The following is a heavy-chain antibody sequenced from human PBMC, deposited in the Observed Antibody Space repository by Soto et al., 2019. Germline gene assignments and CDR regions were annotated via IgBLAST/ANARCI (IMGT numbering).Heavy chain of an antibody. V-gene: IGHV4-38-2*02. J-gene: IGHJ4*02. CDR3: ARSPTHVFDY. D-gene: IGHD4-4*01. CDR1: GSSIISGYY. CDR2: VYHTGTT. Sequence: KPSETLSLTCTVPGSSIISGYYWGWIRQPPGKGLEWIGSVYHTGTTYSNPSLKSRVTISVDTSNNLFSLKLSSVTAADTAVYYCARSPTHVFDYWGQGTLVTVSS.